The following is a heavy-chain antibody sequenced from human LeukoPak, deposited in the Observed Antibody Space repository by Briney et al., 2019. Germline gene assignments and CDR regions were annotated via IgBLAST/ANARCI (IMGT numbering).Heavy chain of an antibody. Sequence: GGSLRLSCAASGFTFSDSAMSWVRQAPGKGLEWVSLISFSGGSTYYADSVKGRFTLSRDNSKDTLYLQMNSLRAEDTAIYYCARDIQLATWGLGTMVTVSS. J-gene: IGHJ3*01. CDR3: ARDIQLAT. D-gene: IGHD5-24*01. CDR1: GFTFSDSA. CDR2: ISFSGGST. V-gene: IGHV3-23*01.